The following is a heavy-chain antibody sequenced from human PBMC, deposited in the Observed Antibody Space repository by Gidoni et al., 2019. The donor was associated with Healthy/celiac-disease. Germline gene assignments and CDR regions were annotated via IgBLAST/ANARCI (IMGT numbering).Heavy chain of an antibody. CDR3: ARLSWGNWFDR. J-gene: IGHJ5*02. Sequence: QVQLQESGPGLVKPSETLSLTCTVSGGSISSYYWSWIRQPPGKGLEWIGYIYYSGSTNYNPSLKSRVTISVDTSKNQFSLKLSSVTAADTAVYYCARLSWGNWFDRLGPGNPGHRLL. CDR1: GGSISSYY. CDR2: IYYSGST. V-gene: IGHV4-59*08. D-gene: IGHD3-16*01.